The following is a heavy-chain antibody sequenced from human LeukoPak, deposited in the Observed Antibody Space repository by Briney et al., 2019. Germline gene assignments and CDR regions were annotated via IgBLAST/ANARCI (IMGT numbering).Heavy chain of an antibody. CDR3: ARGPNSNWSGLDF. D-gene: IGHD6-6*01. V-gene: IGHV3-74*01. CDR1: GFSFSGHW. J-gene: IGHJ4*02. CDR2: ISPTGSTT. Sequence: GGSLRLSCTASGFSFSGHWMHWARQLPGKGPVWVSRISPTGSTTSYADSVKGRFTVSRDNAKNTLYLQVNNLRAEDTAVYYCARGPNSNWSGLDFWGQGTLLTVSS.